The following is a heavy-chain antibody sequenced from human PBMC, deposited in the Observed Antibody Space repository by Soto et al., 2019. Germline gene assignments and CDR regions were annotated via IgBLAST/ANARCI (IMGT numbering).Heavy chain of an antibody. D-gene: IGHD2-15*01. CDR1: GFTFSYG. CDR3: AKLVIGYCSGNTCDDY. CDR2: ISYDSSNK. J-gene: IGHJ4*02. V-gene: IGHV3-30*18. Sequence: VQLLESGGGLIQPGGSLRLSCAASGFTFSYGIHWLRQAPGKGLEWVAYISYDSSNKFYGDSVKGRLTISRDNSKNTQLLQMNSLRAEDTAVYYCAKLVIGYCSGNTCDDYWGQGTLVAVS.